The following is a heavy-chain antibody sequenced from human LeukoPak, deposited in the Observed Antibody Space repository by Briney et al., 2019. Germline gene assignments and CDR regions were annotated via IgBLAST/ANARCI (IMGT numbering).Heavy chain of an antibody. Sequence: SETLSLTCNVSGGSITSGTYYWGWIRQPAGKELEWLGRLYASGRTDNNPSLKSRVTISVDTSKHQFPLKLSSVTAADTAVYYCASWYYDSSGYSIFDYWGQGTLVTVSS. CDR2: LYASGRT. CDR3: ASWYYDSSGYSIFDY. D-gene: IGHD3-22*01. CDR1: GGSITSGTYY. V-gene: IGHV4-61*02. J-gene: IGHJ4*02.